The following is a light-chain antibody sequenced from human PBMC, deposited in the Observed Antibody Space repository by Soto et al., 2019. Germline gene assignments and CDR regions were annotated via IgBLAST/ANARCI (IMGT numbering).Light chain of an antibody. Sequence: IHITQYPLCLSAYVGDRVTINCRASQGIRNDLGWYQKKPGKAPKRLIYAASSLQSGVPSRFSDSGSGTEFTLTIRSLQPEEWATYDCLQHNSYPRTFGQGTKVDIK. J-gene: IGKJ1*01. CDR3: LQHNSYPRT. CDR2: AAS. CDR1: QGIRND. V-gene: IGKV1-17*01.